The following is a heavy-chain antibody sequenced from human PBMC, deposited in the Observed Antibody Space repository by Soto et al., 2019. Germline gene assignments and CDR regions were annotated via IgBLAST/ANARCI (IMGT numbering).Heavy chain of an antibody. Sequence: QVQLVQSGAEVKKYGSSVKVSCKASGGTFSRYAISWVRQAPGQGLEWMGGITPMYGTANYAQRFQGRVKITADESTSTAYMQLSSLRSDDTAVYYCAQTLWLAVAGPGRFDLWGRGTLVTVSS. CDR2: ITPMYGTA. J-gene: IGHJ2*01. V-gene: IGHV1-69*12. CDR3: AQTLWLAVAGPGRFDL. CDR1: GGTFSRYA. D-gene: IGHD6-19*01.